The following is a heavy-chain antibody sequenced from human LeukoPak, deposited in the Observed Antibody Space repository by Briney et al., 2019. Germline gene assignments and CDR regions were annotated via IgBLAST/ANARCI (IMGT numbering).Heavy chain of an antibody. D-gene: IGHD2-15*01. CDR1: GFTFSSYA. Sequence: GGSLRLSCAASGFTFSSYAMSWVRQAPGKGLEWVSEISGSGGSTYYADSVKGRFTISRDNSKNTLYLQMNSLRAEDTAVYYCAKVGNNRVMVVDATLDYWGQGTLVTVSS. V-gene: IGHV3-23*01. J-gene: IGHJ4*02. CDR2: ISGSGGST. CDR3: AKVGNNRVMVVDATLDY.